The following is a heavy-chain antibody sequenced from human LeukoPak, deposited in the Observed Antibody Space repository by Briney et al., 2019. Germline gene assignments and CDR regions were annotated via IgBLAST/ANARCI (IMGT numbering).Heavy chain of an antibody. V-gene: IGHV3-23*01. CDR1: GFTFNIYA. J-gene: IGHJ5*02. D-gene: IGHD3-22*01. CDR3: ARDRPNYHETSGHYYNRDGDH. Sequence: GGSLRLSCAASGFTFNIYAMSWVRLAPGKGGQGGASMCGSAGCTFYSYSVKGRFTISRDNSKDTLYLQMNSLRAEDTAIYYCARDRPNYHETSGHYYNRDGDHWGQGTLVTVSS. CDR2: MCGSAGCT.